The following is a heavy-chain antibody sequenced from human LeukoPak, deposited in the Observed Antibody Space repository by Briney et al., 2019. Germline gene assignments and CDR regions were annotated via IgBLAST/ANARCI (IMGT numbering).Heavy chain of an antibody. CDR3: ARGRIRITMVRGVQNWFDP. J-gene: IGHJ5*02. V-gene: IGHV1-2*02. CDR1: GYTFNGYY. Sequence: RASVKVSCKASGYTFNGYYMHWVRQAPGQGLEWMGWINPNSGGTNYAQKFQGRVTMTRDTSISTAYMELSRLRSDDTAVYYCARGRIRITMVRGVQNWFDPWGQGTLVTVSS. D-gene: IGHD3-10*01. CDR2: INPNSGGT.